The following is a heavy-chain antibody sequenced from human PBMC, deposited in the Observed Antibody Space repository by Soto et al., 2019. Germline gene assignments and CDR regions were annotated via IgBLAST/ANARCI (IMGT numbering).Heavy chain of an antibody. CDR3: AKTSGGSNYYYYGMDG. Sequence: QVQLVESGGGVVQPGRSLSLSCAASRFYFSAYAMHWVRQAPGKGLEWVAVISYDGNVKYYADSVKGRFTISRDNSKDTLYLQMNSLRGEDTAVYYCAKTSGGSNYYYYGMDGWGQGTAVTVSS. J-gene: IGHJ6*02. V-gene: IGHV3-30-3*02. CDR2: ISYDGNVK. D-gene: IGHD2-15*01. CDR1: RFYFSAYA.